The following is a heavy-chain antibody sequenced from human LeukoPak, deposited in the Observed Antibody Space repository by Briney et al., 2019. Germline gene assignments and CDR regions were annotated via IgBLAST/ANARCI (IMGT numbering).Heavy chain of an antibody. V-gene: IGHV6-1*01. CDR2: TYYRSKWYN. CDR3: ARDRGSSSWYGLVFDY. J-gene: IGHJ4*02. CDR1: GDSVSSNSAA. Sequence: SQTLSLTCAISGDSVSSNSAAWNWIRQSPSRGLEWLGRTYYRSKWYNDYAVSVKSRITINPDTSKNQFSLQLNSVAPEDTAVYYCARDRGSSSWYGLVFDYWGQGTLVTVSS. D-gene: IGHD6-13*01.